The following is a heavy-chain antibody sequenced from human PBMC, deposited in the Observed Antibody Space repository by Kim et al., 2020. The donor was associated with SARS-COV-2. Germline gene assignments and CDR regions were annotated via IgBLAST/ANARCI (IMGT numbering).Heavy chain of an antibody. Sequence: YSAASVKGRFTISRDNYRNTLYLQMNSLRPEDTAVYYCAKATYRGSYYSDSWGQGTLVTVSS. D-gene: IGHD1-26*01. CDR3: AKATYRGSYYSDS. V-gene: IGHV3-30*02. J-gene: IGHJ4*02.